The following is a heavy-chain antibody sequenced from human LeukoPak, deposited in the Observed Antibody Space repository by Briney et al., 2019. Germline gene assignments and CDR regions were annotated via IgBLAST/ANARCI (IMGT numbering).Heavy chain of an antibody. D-gene: IGHD2/OR15-2a*01. CDR3: TSLSNSYGMDV. CDR2: IKQDGSEK. V-gene: IGHV3-7*01. CDR1: GFGFSTSW. Sequence: PGGSLRLSCAASGFGFSTSWMSCVRQAPGKGLEWVANIKQDGSEKYYVDSVKGRFTISRDNAKNSVYLQMNSLRDEDTAVYYCTSLSNSYGMDVWGQGTTATVSS. J-gene: IGHJ6*02.